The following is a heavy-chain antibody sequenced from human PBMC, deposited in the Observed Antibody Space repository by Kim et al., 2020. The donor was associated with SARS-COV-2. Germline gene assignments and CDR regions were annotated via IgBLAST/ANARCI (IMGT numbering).Heavy chain of an antibody. D-gene: IGHD1-1*01. Sequence: GGSLRLSCAASGFTFSNAWMSWVRQAPGKGLEWVGRIKSKTDGGTTDYAAPVKGRFTISRDDSKNTLYLQMNSLKTEDTAVYYCTTDRGTTGTPAQPYYYYGMDVWGQRTTVTVSS. CDR3: TTDRGTTGTPAQPYYYYGMDV. V-gene: IGHV3-15*01. CDR2: IKSKTDGGTT. J-gene: IGHJ6*02. CDR1: GFTFSNAW.